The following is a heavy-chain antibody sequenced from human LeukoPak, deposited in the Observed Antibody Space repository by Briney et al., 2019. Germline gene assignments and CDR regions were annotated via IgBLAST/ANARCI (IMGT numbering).Heavy chain of an antibody. Sequence: GGSLRLSCAASGFTFSSYSMNRVRQAPGKGLEWVSSISSSSSYIYYADSVKGRFTISRDNAKNSLYLQMSSLRAEDTAVYYCARDSLAVAGSFDYWGQGTLVTVSS. CDR1: GFTFSSYS. J-gene: IGHJ4*02. CDR3: ARDSLAVAGSFDY. CDR2: ISSSSSYI. D-gene: IGHD6-19*01. V-gene: IGHV3-21*01.